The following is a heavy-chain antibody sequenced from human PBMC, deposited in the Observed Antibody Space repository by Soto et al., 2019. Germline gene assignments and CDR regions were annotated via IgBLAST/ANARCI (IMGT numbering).Heavy chain of an antibody. Sequence: SVKVSCQASGGTFSSYAISWVRQAPGQGLEWMGGIIPIFGTANYAQKFQGRVTITADESTSTAYMELSSLRSEDTAVYYCATFSVSGYSYGRDSDFDYWGQGTLVTVSS. J-gene: IGHJ4*02. CDR2: IIPIFGTA. CDR1: GGTFSSYA. V-gene: IGHV1-69*13. CDR3: ATFSVSGYSYGRDSDFDY. D-gene: IGHD5-18*01.